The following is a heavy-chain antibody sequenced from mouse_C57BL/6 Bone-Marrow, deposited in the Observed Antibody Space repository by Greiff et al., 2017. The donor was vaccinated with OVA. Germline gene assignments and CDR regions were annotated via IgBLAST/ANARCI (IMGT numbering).Heavy chain of an antibody. CDR3: ARSLGCEGGSYFDY. J-gene: IGHJ2*01. Sequence: EVQLQQSGPELVKPGASVKISCKASGYTFTDYYMNWVKQSHGKSLEWIGDINPNNGGTSYNKKFKGKATLTVDKSSSTAYMGLRSLASEDSADDYCARSLGCEGGSYFDYWGQGTTLTVSS. D-gene: IGHD2-2*01. CDR2: INPNNGGT. CDR1: GYTFTDYY. V-gene: IGHV1-26*01.